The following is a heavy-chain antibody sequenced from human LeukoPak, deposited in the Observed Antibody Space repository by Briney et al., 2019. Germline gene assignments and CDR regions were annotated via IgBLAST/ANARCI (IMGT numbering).Heavy chain of an antibody. CDR3: GSGPDGASY. V-gene: IGHV3-74*01. CDR2: IDSDRGTT. Sequence: PGGSLRLSCAASGFTFSTYWMHWVRQAPGKGLVWVSRIDSDRGTTSYADSVRGRFTISRDNAKNTLFLQMNSLRGDDTAVYYFGSGPDGASYWGQGTLVTVSS. J-gene: IGHJ4*02. CDR1: GFTFSTYW. D-gene: IGHD3-10*01.